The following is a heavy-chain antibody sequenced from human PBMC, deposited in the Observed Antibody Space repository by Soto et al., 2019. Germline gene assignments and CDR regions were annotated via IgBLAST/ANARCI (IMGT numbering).Heavy chain of an antibody. J-gene: IGHJ6*02. Sequence: SETLSLTCAVSGYSISSSNWWGWIRQPPGKGLEWIGYIYYSGSTYYNASLKSRVTMSVDTSKNQFSLKLSSVTAVDTAVYYCARTLHHYVMAFWGQGTTVIVSS. V-gene: IGHV4-28*01. CDR2: IYYSGST. CDR1: GYSISSSNW. CDR3: ARTLHHYVMAF.